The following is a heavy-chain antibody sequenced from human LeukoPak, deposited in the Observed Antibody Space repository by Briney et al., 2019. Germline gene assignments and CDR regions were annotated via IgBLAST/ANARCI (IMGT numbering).Heavy chain of an antibody. V-gene: IGHV1-69*04. CDR3: ARDRALATEYYFDY. CDR1: GGTFSSYA. J-gene: IGHJ4*02. CDR2: IIPILGIA. D-gene: IGHD5-12*01. Sequence: ASVKVSCKASGGTFSSYAISWVRQAPGQGLEWMGRIIPILGIANYAQKFQGRVTITADKPTSTAYMELSSLRSEDTAVYYCARDRALATEYYFDYWGQGTLVTVSS.